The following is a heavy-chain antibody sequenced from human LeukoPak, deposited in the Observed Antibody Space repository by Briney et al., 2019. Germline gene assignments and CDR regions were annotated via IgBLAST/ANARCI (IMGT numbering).Heavy chain of an antibody. CDR1: GGSFSGYY. CDR2: INHSGST. J-gene: IGHJ4*02. V-gene: IGHV4-34*01. D-gene: IGHD2-15*01. Sequence: SETLSFTCAVYGGSFSGYYWSWIRQPPGKGLEWIGEINHSGSTNYNPSLKSRVTISVDTSKNQFSLKLSSVTAADTAVYYCARALSGWYGLGYWGQGTLVTVSS. CDR3: ARALSGWYGLGY.